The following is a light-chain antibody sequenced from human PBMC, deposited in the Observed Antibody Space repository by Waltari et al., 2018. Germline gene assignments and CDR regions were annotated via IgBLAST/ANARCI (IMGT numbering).Light chain of an antibody. CDR2: VAS. CDR3: QQSYNAPYT. J-gene: IGKJ2*01. V-gene: IGKV1-39*01. Sequence: IQMTQSPSSLPASVGDRVTIPFRSSQSISNYLNWYQHKPGEAPKLLVYVASNLQRGVPSRFSGSGSETDFTLTISSLQLEDFATYYCQQSYNAPYTFGQGTNVEIK. CDR1: QSISNY.